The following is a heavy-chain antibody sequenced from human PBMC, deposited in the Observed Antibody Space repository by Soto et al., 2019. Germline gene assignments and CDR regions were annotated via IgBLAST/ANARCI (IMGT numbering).Heavy chain of an antibody. CDR1: GGTFSSYA. Sequence: SVKVSCKASGGTFSSYAISWVRQAPGQGLEWMGGIIPIFGTANYAQKFQGRVTITADESTSTAYMELSSLRSEDTAVYYCARTREKYNWNLGYYFDYWGQGTLVTVSS. CDR2: IIPIFGTA. CDR3: ARTREKYNWNLGYYFDY. J-gene: IGHJ4*02. V-gene: IGHV1-69*13. D-gene: IGHD1-20*01.